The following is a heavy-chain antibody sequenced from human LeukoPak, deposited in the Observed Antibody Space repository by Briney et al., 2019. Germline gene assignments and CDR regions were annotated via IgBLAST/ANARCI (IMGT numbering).Heavy chain of an antibody. J-gene: IGHJ4*02. CDR2: ISAYNSNT. D-gene: IGHD6-13*01. Sequence: ASVKVSCKASGYSFTSYGISWVRQAPGQGLEWMGWISAYNSNTNYAQNLQGRVTMTTDTSTSTVYLDLRSLRSDDTAVYYCARGFPGYSSSWYDYWGQGTLVTVSS. CDR3: ARGFPGYSSSWYDY. V-gene: IGHV1-18*01. CDR1: GYSFTSYG.